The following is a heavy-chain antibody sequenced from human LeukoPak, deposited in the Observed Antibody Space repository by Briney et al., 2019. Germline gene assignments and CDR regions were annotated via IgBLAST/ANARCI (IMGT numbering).Heavy chain of an antibody. J-gene: IGHJ3*02. Sequence: ASVKVSCKVSGYTLTELSMHWVRQAPGKGLEWMGGFDPEDGETIYAQKFQGRVTMTEDTSTDTAYMELSSLRSEDTAVYYCATDVVYGDSPDAFDIWGQGTMVTVSS. CDR1: GYTLTELS. D-gene: IGHD4-17*01. CDR3: ATDVVYGDSPDAFDI. CDR2: FDPEDGET. V-gene: IGHV1-24*01.